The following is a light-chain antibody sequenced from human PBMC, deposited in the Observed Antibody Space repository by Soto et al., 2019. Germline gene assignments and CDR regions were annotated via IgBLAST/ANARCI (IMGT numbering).Light chain of an antibody. V-gene: IGKV3-15*01. CDR3: QQYNTGPLN. Sequence: MTQSPAALSVTTGERATLSCRASQSVSSNLAWYQQKPGQAPRLLIYGASTRATGIPARFSGSGSGTEFTLTISSLQSEDFAVYYCQQYNTGPLNCGGGTKG. CDR2: GAS. J-gene: IGKJ4*01. CDR1: QSVSSN.